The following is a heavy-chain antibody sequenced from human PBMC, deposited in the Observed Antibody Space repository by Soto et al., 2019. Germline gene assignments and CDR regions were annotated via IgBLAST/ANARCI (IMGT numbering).Heavy chain of an antibody. Sequence: KKRGASVKVSCKASGYTFTSYAMNWVRQAPGQGLEWMGWINTNTGNPTYAQGFTGRFVFSLDTSVSTAYLQICSLKAEDTAVYYCASHPTPAQQLPTGEGYYYGMDVWGQGTTVTVSS. D-gene: IGHD6-13*01. CDR3: ASHPTPAQQLPTGEGYYYGMDV. J-gene: IGHJ6*02. CDR2: INTNTGNP. V-gene: IGHV7-4-1*01. CDR1: GYTFTSYA.